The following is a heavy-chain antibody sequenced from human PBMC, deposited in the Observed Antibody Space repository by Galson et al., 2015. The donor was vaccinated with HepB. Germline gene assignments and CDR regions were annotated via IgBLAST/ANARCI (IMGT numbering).Heavy chain of an antibody. CDR3: AREEYYDFWSGYPGH. CDR1: GFTFSSYS. CDR2: ISSSSSYI. V-gene: IGHV3-21*01. Sequence: SLRLSCAASGFTFSSYSMNWVRQAPGKGLEWVSSISSSSSYIYYADSVKGRFTISRDNAKNSLYLQMNSLRAEDTAVYYCAREEYYDFWSGYPGHWGQGTLVTVSS. D-gene: IGHD3-3*01. J-gene: IGHJ1*01.